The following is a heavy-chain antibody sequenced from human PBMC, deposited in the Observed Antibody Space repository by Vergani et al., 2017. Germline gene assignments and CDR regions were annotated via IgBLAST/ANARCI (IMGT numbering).Heavy chain of an antibody. CDR1: GYSFTSYW. CDR2: IYPGDSDT. CDR3: ARPTYYYDSSGYYHGGYFDY. J-gene: IGHJ4*02. D-gene: IGHD3-22*01. Sequence: EVQLVQSGAEVKTPGESLKISCKGSGYSFTSYWIGWVRQMPGKGLEWMGIIYPGDSDTRYSPSFQGQVTISADKSISTAYLQWSSLKASDTAMYYCARPTYYYDSSGYYHGGYFDYWGQGTLVTVSS. V-gene: IGHV5-51*03.